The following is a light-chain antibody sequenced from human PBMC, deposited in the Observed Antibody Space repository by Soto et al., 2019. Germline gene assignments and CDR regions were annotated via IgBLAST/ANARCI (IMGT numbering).Light chain of an antibody. Sequence: QAVVTQPPSASGTPGQRVTISCSGSSSNIGSNTVNWYQQLPGTAPKLLIYSNNQRPSGVPDRFSGSKSGTSASLTISGLQSEDEADYYCAAWDDSLNGPVFGGGTKVTGL. J-gene: IGLJ2*01. CDR2: SNN. CDR3: AAWDDSLNGPV. V-gene: IGLV1-44*01. CDR1: SSNIGSNT.